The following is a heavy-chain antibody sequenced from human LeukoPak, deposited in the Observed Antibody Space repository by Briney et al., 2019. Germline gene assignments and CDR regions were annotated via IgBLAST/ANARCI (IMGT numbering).Heavy chain of an antibody. CDR3: ARDGGDSNFDP. D-gene: IGHD3-10*01. J-gene: IGHJ5*02. CDR1: GGTFSSYA. V-gene: IGHV1-3*03. CDR2: INAGNGNT. Sequence: ASVKVSCKASGGTFSSYAISWVRQAPGQGLEWMGWINAGNGNTKYSQEFQGRVTITRDTSASTAYMELSSLRSEDMAVYYCARDGGDSNFDPWGQGTLVTVSS.